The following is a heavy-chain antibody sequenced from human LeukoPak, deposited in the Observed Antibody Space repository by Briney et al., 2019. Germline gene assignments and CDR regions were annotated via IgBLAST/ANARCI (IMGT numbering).Heavy chain of an antibody. D-gene: IGHD4-23*01. Sequence: WGSLSLSCTASGFTVSSNYMNWVRQAPGQGLDLVWVGYSDGRKYYADFVKGRFTISRDNSKNTLYLQMNSLRAEDTAVQYCARAKDYGGNSLDYYFDYWGQGTLVTVSS. CDR3: ARAKDYGGNSLDYYFDY. J-gene: IGHJ4*02. CDR1: GFTVSSNY. V-gene: IGHV3-66*01. CDR2: GYSDGRK.